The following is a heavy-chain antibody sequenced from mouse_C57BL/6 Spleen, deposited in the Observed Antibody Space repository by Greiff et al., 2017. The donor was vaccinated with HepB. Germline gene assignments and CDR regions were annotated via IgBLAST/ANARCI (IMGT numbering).Heavy chain of an antibody. CDR3: ATIYYDYDEFAY. Sequence: QVQLKQSGPELVKPGASVKISCKASGYAFSSSWMNWVKQRPGKGLEWIGRIYPGDGDTNYNGKFKGKATLTADKSSSTAYMQLSSLTAEDSAVYFCATIYYDYDEFAYWGQGTLVTVSA. CDR1: GYAFSSSW. CDR2: IYPGDGDT. J-gene: IGHJ3*01. D-gene: IGHD2-4*01. V-gene: IGHV1-82*01.